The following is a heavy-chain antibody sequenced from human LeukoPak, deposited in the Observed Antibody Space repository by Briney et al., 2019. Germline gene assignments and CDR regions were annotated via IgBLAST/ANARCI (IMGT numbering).Heavy chain of an antibody. CDR2: ISGSSSYT. D-gene: IGHD2-15*01. V-gene: IGHV3-11*06. CDR3: ARDLYCSGGTCYRAFDI. CDR1: GFTFSDYY. Sequence: GGSLRLSCAASGFTFSDYYMNWIRQAPGKGLEWVSYISGSSSYTNYADSVKGRFTISRDNAKNSLYLQMNSLRAEDTALYYCARDLYCSGGTCYRAFDIWGQGTMVTVSS. J-gene: IGHJ3*02.